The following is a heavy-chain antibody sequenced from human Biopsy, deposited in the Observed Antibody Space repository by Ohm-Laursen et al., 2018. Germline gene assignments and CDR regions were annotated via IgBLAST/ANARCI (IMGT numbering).Heavy chain of an antibody. CDR3: ARGGFFAYSTFDY. V-gene: IGHV3-74*01. CDR2: IKRDGTTT. J-gene: IGHJ4*02. D-gene: IGHD4-11*01. CDR1: GFTFSNYY. Sequence: SLRHSCTASGFTFSNYYMHWVRQAPGKGLLWVSRIKRDGTTTDYAESVKGRFTISRDNAKNTLYLQMNSLRAEDTAVYYCARGGFFAYSTFDYWGQGALVTVSS.